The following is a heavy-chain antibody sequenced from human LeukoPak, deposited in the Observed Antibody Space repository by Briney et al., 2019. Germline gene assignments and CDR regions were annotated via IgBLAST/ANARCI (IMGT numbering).Heavy chain of an antibody. D-gene: IGHD1-26*01. V-gene: IGHV4-4*07. CDR3: ARDITQSGSYGVDAFDI. CDR1: GGSISSYY. J-gene: IGHJ3*02. Sequence: PSETLSLTCTVSGGSISSYYWSWIRQPAGKGLEWIGRIYTSGSTNYNPSLKSRVTMSVDTSKNQFSLKLSSVTAADTAVYYCARDITQSGSYGVDAFDIWGQGTMVTVSS. CDR2: IYTSGST.